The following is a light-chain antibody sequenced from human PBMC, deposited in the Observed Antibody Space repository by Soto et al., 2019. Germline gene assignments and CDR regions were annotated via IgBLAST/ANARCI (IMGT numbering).Light chain of an antibody. CDR3: QQYNKWPHT. V-gene: IGKV3-15*01. J-gene: IGKJ2*01. CDR2: GIS. CDR1: QTISNN. Sequence: EVVMTQSPTTLSVSPGEKVTLSCRASQTISNNLAWYRKKPGQAPSLLIYGISTRATGLPARFSGSGSGTEFTLTISSLHSDDFALYYCQQYNKWPHTFGQGTKLEIK.